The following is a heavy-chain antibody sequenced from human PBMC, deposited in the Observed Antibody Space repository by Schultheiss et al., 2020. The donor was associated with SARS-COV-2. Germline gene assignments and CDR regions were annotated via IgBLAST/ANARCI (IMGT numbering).Heavy chain of an antibody. V-gene: IGHV4-61*02. Sequence: SETLSLTCTVSGGSISSGSYYWSWIRQPAGKGLEWIGRIYTSGSTNYNPSLKSRVTISVDTSKNQFSLKLFSVTAADTAVYYCARDFKYWPRVYYMDVWGKGTTVTVSS. D-gene: IGHD2-15*01. CDR1: GGSISSGSYY. J-gene: IGHJ6*03. CDR2: IYTSGST. CDR3: ARDFKYWPRVYYMDV.